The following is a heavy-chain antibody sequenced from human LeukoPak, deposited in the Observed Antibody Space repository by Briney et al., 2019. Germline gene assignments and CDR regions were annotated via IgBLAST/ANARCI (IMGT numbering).Heavy chain of an antibody. D-gene: IGHD3-22*01. CDR1: GYTFTSYG. V-gene: IGHV1-18*01. Sequence: GASVKVSCKASGYTFTSYGISWVRQAPGQGLEWMGWISAYNGNTNYAQKLQGRVTMTTDTSTSTAYMELRSLRSDDTAVYYCARATYYYYSSGYYHPGYFDYWGQGTLVTVSS. J-gene: IGHJ4*02. CDR2: ISAYNGNT. CDR3: ARATYYYYSSGYYHPGYFDY.